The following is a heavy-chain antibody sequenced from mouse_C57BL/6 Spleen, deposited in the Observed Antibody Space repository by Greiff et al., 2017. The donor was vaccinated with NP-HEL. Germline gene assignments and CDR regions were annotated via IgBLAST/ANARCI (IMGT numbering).Heavy chain of an antibody. CDR1: GFTFSSYA. J-gene: IGHJ3*01. D-gene: IGHD2-2*01. Sequence: EVQLVESGGGLVKPGGSLKLSCAASGFTFSSYAMSWVRQTPEKRLEWVATISDGGSYTYYPDNVKGRFTISRDNAKNNLYLQMSHLKSEDTAMYYCARNMVIPFAYWGQGTLVTVSA. CDR2: ISDGGSYT. V-gene: IGHV5-4*01. CDR3: ARNMVIPFAY.